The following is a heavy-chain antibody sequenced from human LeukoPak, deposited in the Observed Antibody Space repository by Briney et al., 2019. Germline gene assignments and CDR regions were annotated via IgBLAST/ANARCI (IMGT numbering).Heavy chain of an antibody. D-gene: IGHD2-15*01. CDR1: GFTFSSYG. J-gene: IGHJ4*02. V-gene: IGHV3-33*01. CDR2: IWYDGSNK. Sequence: GGSLRLSCAASGFTFSSYGMHWVRQAPGKGLEWVAVIWYDGSNKYSADSVKGRFTISRDNSKNTLYLQMNSLRAEDTAVYYCAREGLYCSGGSCYPPTFDYWGQGTLVTVSS. CDR3: AREGLYCSGGSCYPPTFDY.